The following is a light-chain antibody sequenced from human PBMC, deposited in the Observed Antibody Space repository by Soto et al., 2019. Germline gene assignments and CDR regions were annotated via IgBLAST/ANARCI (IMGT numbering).Light chain of an antibody. CDR1: QSVSSY. CDR2: DAS. J-gene: IGKJ5*01. V-gene: IGKV3-20*01. Sequence: IVLTQSPATLSLSPGERATLSCRASQSVSSYLAWYQQKPGQAPRLLIYDASSRATGIPDRFSGSGSGTDFTLTISRLEPEDFAVYYCQQYGSSLSITFGQGTRLE. CDR3: QQYGSSLSIT.